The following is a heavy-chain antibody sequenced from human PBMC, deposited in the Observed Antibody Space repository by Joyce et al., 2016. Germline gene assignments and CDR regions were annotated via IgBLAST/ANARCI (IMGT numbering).Heavy chain of an antibody. CDR1: GFNFSHHW. V-gene: IGHV3-7*01. Sequence: EVQLVESGGGLVQPGGSLRLSCAASGFNFSHHWMSWVRQAPGKGLEWVGHIKTDGSEQYDVDSVRGRFTISRDNAKKSLYLQMNSLRAEDTGVYYCVRDRGWLQFDHWGQGTLVPVSS. J-gene: IGHJ4*02. CDR2: IKTDGSEQ. D-gene: IGHD5-24*01. CDR3: VRDRGWLQFDH.